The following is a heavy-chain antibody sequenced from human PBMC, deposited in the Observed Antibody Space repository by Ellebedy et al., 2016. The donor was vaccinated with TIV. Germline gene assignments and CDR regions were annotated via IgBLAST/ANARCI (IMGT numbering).Heavy chain of an antibody. CDR3: ATNCGGDCYSLWVY. J-gene: IGHJ4*02. D-gene: IGHD2-21*02. CDR1: GFTFSSYW. V-gene: IGHV3-7*01. Sequence: GGSLRLSXAASGFTFSSYWMHWVRQAPGKGLAWVANIKQDGSEKYYVGSVKGRFTISRDNAKNSLYLQMNSLRAEDTAVYYCATNCGGDCYSLWVYWGQGTLVTVSS. CDR2: IKQDGSEK.